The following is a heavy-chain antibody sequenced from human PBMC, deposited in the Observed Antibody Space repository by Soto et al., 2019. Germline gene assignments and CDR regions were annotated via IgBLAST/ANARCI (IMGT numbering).Heavy chain of an antibody. CDR3: ARDPGAGEDAYFDF. D-gene: IGHD2-8*02. V-gene: IGHV3-30-3*01. Sequence: QVQLVESGGGVVQPGRSLRLSCAASGVTFSSYAMHWVRQAPGKXLXWVAVISYDGSNKYYADSVKGRFTISRDNSKNTLYLQMNSLKPEDTAVYYCARDPGAGEDAYFDFWGQGTLVTVSS. CDR2: ISYDGSNK. CDR1: GVTFSSYA. J-gene: IGHJ4*02.